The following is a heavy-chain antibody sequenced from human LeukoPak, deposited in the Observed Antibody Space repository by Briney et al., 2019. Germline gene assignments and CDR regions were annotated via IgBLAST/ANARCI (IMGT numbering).Heavy chain of an antibody. CDR3: ARDGENYSSSLDYFDY. CDR2: INPSGGST. V-gene: IGHV1-46*01. D-gene: IGHD6-13*01. J-gene: IGHJ4*02. CDR1: GYTFTSYY. Sequence: ASVKVSCKASGYTFTSYYMHWVRQAPGQGLEWMGIINPSGGSTSYAQRFQGRVIMTRDTSISTVYMELNSLRSDDTAIYYCARDGENYSSSLDYFDYWGQGTLVTVSS.